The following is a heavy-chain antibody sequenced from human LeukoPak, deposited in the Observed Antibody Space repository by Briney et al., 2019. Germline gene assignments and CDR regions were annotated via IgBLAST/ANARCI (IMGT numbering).Heavy chain of an antibody. V-gene: IGHV1-8*01. CDR1: GYTFTSYD. CDR3: ARGGTLAQGITALYGMDV. D-gene: IGHD3-10*01. CDR2: MNPNSGNT. Sequence: ASVKVSGKTSGYTFTSYDIDWVRQATGQGLEWMGWMNPNSGNTAYAPKFQGRVTMTRDTSISTAYMELSSLRSEDTAVYYCARGGTLAQGITALYGMDVWGQGTTVTVSS. J-gene: IGHJ6*02.